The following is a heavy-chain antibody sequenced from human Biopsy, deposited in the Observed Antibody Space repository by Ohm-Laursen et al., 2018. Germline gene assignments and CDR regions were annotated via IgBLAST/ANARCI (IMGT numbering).Heavy chain of an antibody. J-gene: IGHJ4*02. D-gene: IGHD3-16*01. CDR3: AKQWSYYESFTQHYRGDLDY. CDR2: VYHSGTT. V-gene: IGHV4-39*01. CDR1: GGSISSGSNY. Sequence: SDTLSLTCTVSGGSISSGSNYWAWIRQPPGKGLEWIGSVYHSGTTYYSPSLKSRVTISVDTSKNQLSLKVTSLTAADTAVYFCAKQWSYYESFTQHYRGDLDYWGQGSLVTVSS.